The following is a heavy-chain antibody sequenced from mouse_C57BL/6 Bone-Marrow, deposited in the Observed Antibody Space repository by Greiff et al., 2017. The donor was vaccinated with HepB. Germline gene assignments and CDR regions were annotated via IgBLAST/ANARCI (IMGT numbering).Heavy chain of an antibody. J-gene: IGHJ3*01. Sequence: EVKLQESGGDLVKPGGSLKLSCAASGFTFSSYGMSWVRQTPDKRLEWVATISSGGSYTYYPDSVKGRFTISRDNAKNTLYLQMSSLKSEDTAMYYCARPLYYGNYSWFADWGQGTLVTVSA. CDR1: GFTFSSYG. V-gene: IGHV5-6*01. CDR2: ISSGGSYT. D-gene: IGHD2-1*01. CDR3: ARPLYYGNYSWFAD.